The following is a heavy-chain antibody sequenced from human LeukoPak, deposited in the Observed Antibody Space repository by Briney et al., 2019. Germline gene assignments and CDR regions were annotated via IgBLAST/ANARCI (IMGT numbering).Heavy chain of an antibody. D-gene: IGHD6-13*01. J-gene: IGHJ4*02. CDR3: ARGPGRSSFDY. V-gene: IGHV3-21*01. CDR1: GFTFSSYA. Sequence: KTGGSLRLSCAASGFTFSSYAMSWVRQAPGKGLEWVSSISSSSSYKYYGDSVKGRFTISRDNAKNSLYLQMNSLRAEDTAVYYCARGPGRSSFDYWGQGALVTVSS. CDR2: ISSSSSYK.